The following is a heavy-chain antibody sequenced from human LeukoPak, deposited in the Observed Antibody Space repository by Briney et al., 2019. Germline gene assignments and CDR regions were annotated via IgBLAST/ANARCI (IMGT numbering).Heavy chain of an antibody. Sequence: PGGSLRLSCAASGLAFSSYAMSWVRQAPGKGLEWVSTISVASNTFYADSVKGRFTISRDNSKNTLYLQMNSLRAEDTAVYYCAKDSSLYGTYYFDYWGQGTLVTVSS. CDR3: AKDSSLYGTYYFDY. V-gene: IGHV3-23*01. CDR2: ISVASNT. J-gene: IGHJ4*02. CDR1: GLAFSSYA. D-gene: IGHD3-10*01.